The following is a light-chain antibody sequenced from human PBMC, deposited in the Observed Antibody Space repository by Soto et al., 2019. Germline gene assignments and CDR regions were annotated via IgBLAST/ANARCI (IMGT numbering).Light chain of an antibody. CDR3: QQLSSYLST. J-gene: IGKJ4*01. Sequence: IQLTQSPSSLSASVGDRVTITCRASQGIGSYLAWYQQKPGEAPKLLIYAASTLQSGVPSRFSGSGSGTDFALTISSLQAEDFATYYCQQLSSYLSTFGGGTKVEIK. CDR2: AAS. V-gene: IGKV1-9*01. CDR1: QGIGSY.